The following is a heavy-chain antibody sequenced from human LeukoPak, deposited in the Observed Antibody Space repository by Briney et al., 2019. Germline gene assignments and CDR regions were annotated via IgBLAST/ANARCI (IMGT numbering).Heavy chain of an antibody. CDR2: ISYDGSNK. CDR3: AKILNYYDSSGYYTFDY. D-gene: IGHD3-22*01. Sequence: GGSLRLSCAASGFTFSSYGMHWVRQAPGKRLEWVAVISYDGSNKYYADSVKGRFTISRDNSKNTLYLQMNSLRVEDTAVYYCAKILNYYDSSGYYTFDYWGQGTLVTVSS. J-gene: IGHJ4*02. CDR1: GFTFSSYG. V-gene: IGHV3-30*18.